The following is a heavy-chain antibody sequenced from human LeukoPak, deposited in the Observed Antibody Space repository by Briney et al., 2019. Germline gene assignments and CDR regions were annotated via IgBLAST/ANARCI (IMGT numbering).Heavy chain of an antibody. J-gene: IGHJ4*02. CDR3: ARRRHTYDFWSGSPFDY. D-gene: IGHD3-3*01. CDR1: GGSFSGYY. Sequence: SETLSLTCAVYGGSFSGYYWSWIRQPPGKGLEWIGEINHSGSTNYNPSLKSRVIISVDTSKNQFSLKLSSVTAADTAVYYCARRRHTYDFWSGSPFDYWGQGTLVTVSS. CDR2: INHSGST. V-gene: IGHV4-34*01.